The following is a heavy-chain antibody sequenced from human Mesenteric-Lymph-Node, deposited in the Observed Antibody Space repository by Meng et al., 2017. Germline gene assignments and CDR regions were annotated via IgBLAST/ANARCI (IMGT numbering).Heavy chain of an antibody. CDR1: GFTFSSYE. CDR3: GDYDKGGMDV. J-gene: IGHJ6*02. Sequence: GESLKISCAASGFTFSSYEMNWVSQAPGKGLEWVSYISSSGSTIYYADSVKGRFTISRDNAKNSLYLEMNSLRAEDTAVYYCGDYDKGGMDVWGQGTTVTVSS. V-gene: IGHV3-48*03. CDR2: ISSSGSTI. D-gene: IGHD3-22*01.